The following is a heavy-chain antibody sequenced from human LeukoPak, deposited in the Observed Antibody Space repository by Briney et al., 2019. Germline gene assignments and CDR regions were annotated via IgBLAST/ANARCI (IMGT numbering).Heavy chain of an antibody. V-gene: IGHV1-69*13. CDR1: GGTFSSYA. D-gene: IGHD3-22*01. CDR3: ARDRQYYYDSSGYYYTFDY. CDR2: IIPIFGTA. Sequence: GAPVKVSCKASGGTFSSYAISWVRQAPGQGLEWMGGIIPIFGTANYAQKFQGRVTITADESTSTAYMELSSLRSEDTAVYYCARDRQYYYDSSGYYYTFDYWGQGTLVTVSS. J-gene: IGHJ4*02.